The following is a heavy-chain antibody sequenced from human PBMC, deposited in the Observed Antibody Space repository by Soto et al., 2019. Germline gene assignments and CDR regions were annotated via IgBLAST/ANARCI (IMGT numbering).Heavy chain of an antibody. CDR1: GGSISSSSYY. D-gene: IGHD2-15*01. J-gene: IGHJ4*02. V-gene: IGHV4-39*01. CDR3: ASLGYCSGGSCLTQDY. CDR2: IYYSGST. Sequence: QLQLQESGPGLVKPSETLSLTCTVSGGSISSSSYYWGWIRQPPGKGLEWIGSIYYSGSTYYNPSIKSRVTISVDTSKNQFSLKLSSVTAADTAVYYCASLGYCSGGSCLTQDYWGQGTLVTVSS.